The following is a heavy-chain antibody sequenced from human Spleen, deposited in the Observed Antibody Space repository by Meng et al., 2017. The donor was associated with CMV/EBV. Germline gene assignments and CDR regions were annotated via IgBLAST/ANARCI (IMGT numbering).Heavy chain of an antibody. CDR1: GFTFSSYA. Sequence: GESLKISCAASGFTFSSYAMHWVRQASGKGLEWVGRIRNKANNYATAYAALVKGRFTLSRDDSKNTAYLQMNSLKTEDTAVYYCTRQGQAPRSAPDHHYYYYGMDVWGRGTTVTVSS. V-gene: IGHV3-73*01. CDR3: TRQGQAPRSAPDHHYYYYGMDV. CDR2: IRNKANNYAT. J-gene: IGHJ6*02.